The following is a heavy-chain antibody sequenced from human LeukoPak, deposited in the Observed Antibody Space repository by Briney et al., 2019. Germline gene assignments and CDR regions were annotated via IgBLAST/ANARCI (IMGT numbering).Heavy chain of an antibody. CDR1: GFTFSGYG. Sequence: PGRSLRLSCAASGFTFSGYGMHWVRQAPGKGLEWVAVISYDGSNKYYADSVKGRFTISRDNSKNTLYLQMNSLRAEDTAVYYCAKDGDYWGQGTLVTVSS. V-gene: IGHV3-30*18. CDR3: AKDGDY. CDR2: ISYDGSNK. J-gene: IGHJ4*02.